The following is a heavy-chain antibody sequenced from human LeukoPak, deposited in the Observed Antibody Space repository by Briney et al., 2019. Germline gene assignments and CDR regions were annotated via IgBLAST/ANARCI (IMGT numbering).Heavy chain of an antibody. CDR1: GYTFTGYY. Sequence: ASVKVSCKASGYTFTGYYMHWVRQAPGQGLEWMGWINPNSGGTNYAQKFQGRVTMTRDTSISTAYMELSRLRSDDTAVYYFARAPIFHTLGLQTRDYDYWGQGTLVTVSS. CDR2: INPNSGGT. V-gene: IGHV1-2*02. D-gene: IGHD3-16*01. J-gene: IGHJ4*02. CDR3: ARAPIFHTLGLQTRDYDY.